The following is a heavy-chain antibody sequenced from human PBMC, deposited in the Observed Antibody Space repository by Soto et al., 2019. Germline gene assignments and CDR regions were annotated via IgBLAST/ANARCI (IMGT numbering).Heavy chain of an antibody. J-gene: IGHJ5*02. CDR1: GYTLNEVA. V-gene: IGHV1-24*01. Sequence: QVQLVQSGAEVKKPGASVKVSCKVSGYTLNEVAMHWVRQAPGKGLEWLGGFDPDEAETIYAQHFQGRVTMTEDTSTDTVYMELSSVRSDATALYFCTTYHGDYNFDHWGQGTLVTVSS. CDR3: TTYHGDYNFDH. CDR2: FDPDEAET. D-gene: IGHD4-17*01.